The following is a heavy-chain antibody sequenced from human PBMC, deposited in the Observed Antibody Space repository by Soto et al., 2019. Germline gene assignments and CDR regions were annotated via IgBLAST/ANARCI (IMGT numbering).Heavy chain of an antibody. J-gene: IGHJ4*02. CDR1: GFTFDDYA. CDR2: ISWNSNII. CDR3: AKGGPDGLCRGGRGYFNY. V-gene: IGHV3-9*01. Sequence: EVQLVESGGGLVQPGRSLRLSCAASGFTFDDYAMHWVRRVPGKGLEWVSSISWNSNIIGYADSVKGRFTISRDNAKNSLYLQMNSLRTEDTALYYCAKGGPDGLCRGGRGYFNYWGPGTLVAVAS. D-gene: IGHD2-15*01.